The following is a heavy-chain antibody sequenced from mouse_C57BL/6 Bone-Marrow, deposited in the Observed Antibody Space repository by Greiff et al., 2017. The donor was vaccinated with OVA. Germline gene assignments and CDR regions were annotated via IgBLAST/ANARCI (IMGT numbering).Heavy chain of an antibody. CDR3: ARADGYCDY. CDR1: GYTFTSYW. CDR2: IYPSDSET. Sequence: VQLQQSGAELVRPGSSVKLSCKASGYTFTSYWMDWVKQRPGQGLEWIGNIYPSDSETHYNQKFKGKATLTVDKSSSTAYMQLSSLTSEDSAVYYCARADGYCDYWGRGNGLTVS. D-gene: IGHD2-3*01. V-gene: IGHV1-61*01. J-gene: IGHJ2*03.